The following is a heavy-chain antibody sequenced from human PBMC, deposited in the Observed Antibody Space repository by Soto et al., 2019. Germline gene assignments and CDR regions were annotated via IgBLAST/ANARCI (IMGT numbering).Heavy chain of an antibody. D-gene: IGHD6-6*01. Sequence: ASVKVSCKASGYSLTNYDSNWVRQATGQGLEWVGWVSPNSGNTGYAQKFQGRVTMTKNTSISTVYMELSSLRSEDAAVYYCATEGYSTSSGTRGKWLDLWGQRTLVTVSS. CDR3: ATEGYSTSSGTRGKWLDL. V-gene: IGHV1-8*01. CDR1: GYSLTNYD. J-gene: IGHJ5*02. CDR2: VSPNSGNT.